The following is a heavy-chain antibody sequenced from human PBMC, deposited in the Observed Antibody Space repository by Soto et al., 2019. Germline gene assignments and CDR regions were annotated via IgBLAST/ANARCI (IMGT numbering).Heavy chain of an antibody. Sequence: PSETLSLTCTVSGGSISSYYWSWIRQPPGKGLEWIGYIYYSGSTNYNPSLKSRVTISVDTSKNQFSLKLSSVTAADTAAYYCARVCIAAAGTSYNWFDPWGQGTLVTVSS. CDR3: ARVCIAAAGTSYNWFDP. J-gene: IGHJ5*02. D-gene: IGHD6-13*01. CDR1: GGSISSYY. V-gene: IGHV4-59*01. CDR2: IYYSGST.